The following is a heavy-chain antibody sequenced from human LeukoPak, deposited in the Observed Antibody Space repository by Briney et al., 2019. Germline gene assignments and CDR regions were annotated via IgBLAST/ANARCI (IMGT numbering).Heavy chain of an antibody. J-gene: IGHJ4*02. V-gene: IGHV3-23*01. Sequence: PGGSLRLSCAASGFSVSSTYMSWVRQAPGKGLEWVSAISGSGGSTYYADSVKGRFTISRDNSKNTLYLQMNSLRAEDTAVYYCAKTVGATKYYFDYWGQGTLVTVSS. D-gene: IGHD1-26*01. CDR1: GFSVSSTY. CDR2: ISGSGGST. CDR3: AKTVGATKYYFDY.